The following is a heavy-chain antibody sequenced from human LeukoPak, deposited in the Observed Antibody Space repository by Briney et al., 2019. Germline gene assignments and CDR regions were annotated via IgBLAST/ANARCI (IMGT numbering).Heavy chain of an antibody. J-gene: IGHJ1*01. D-gene: IGHD2-15*01. CDR3: GRHLVCKDYEYGSGNSPRGRH. V-gene: IGHV4-39*01. CDR2: IYYSGST. Sequence: SETLSLTCTVSGGSISSSSYYWGWIRQPPGKGLEWIGSIYYSGSTYYNPSLKSRVTISVDTSKNQFSLKLSSVTAADTDVYYCGRHLVCKDYEYGSGNSPRGRHWAGSTLVTVSS. CDR1: GGSISSSSYY.